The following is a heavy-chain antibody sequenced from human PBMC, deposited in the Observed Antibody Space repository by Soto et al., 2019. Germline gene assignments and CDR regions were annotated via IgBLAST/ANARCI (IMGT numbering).Heavy chain of an antibody. CDR2: IYPGDSDT. CDR3: ARVVRYGSGSYYTGTENWFDP. CDR1: GYSFTSYW. J-gene: IGHJ5*02. Sequence: GESLKISCKGSGYSFTSYWIGWVRQMPGKGLEWMGIIYPGDSDTRYSPSFQGQVTISADKSIGTAYLQWSSLKASDTAMYYCARVVRYGSGSYYTGTENWFDPWGQGTLVTVSS. D-gene: IGHD3-10*01. V-gene: IGHV5-51*01.